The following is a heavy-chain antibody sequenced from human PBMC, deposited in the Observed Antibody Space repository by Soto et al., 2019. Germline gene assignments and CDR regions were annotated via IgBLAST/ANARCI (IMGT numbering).Heavy chain of an antibody. J-gene: IGHJ6*03. CDR1: GGSIGNYD. CDR2: IYYSGST. V-gene: IGHV4-59*01. Sequence: SETLRVTSSVAGGSIGNYDWSWIRQTPGEGLEWIGYIYYSGSTNYNPSLKSRVTISVDTSKNQFSLKLSSVTAADTAVYYCASSPKITIFGVVKGLYYYYTDVWGKGTTVTVSS. CDR3: ASSPKITIFGVVKGLYYYYTDV. D-gene: IGHD3-3*01.